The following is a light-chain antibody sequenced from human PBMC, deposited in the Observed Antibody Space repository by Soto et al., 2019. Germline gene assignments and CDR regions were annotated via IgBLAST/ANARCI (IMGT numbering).Light chain of an antibody. CDR3: QQYGSSPLT. CDR1: QSVSSSY. V-gene: IGKV3-20*01. J-gene: IGKJ4*01. Sequence: IVLTQSPGTLSFSPGERVTLSCRASQSVSSSYLACYQQKPGQAPRLLIYGASRRASGIPDRFSGSGSGTDFTLTISRLEPEDFAMYYCQQYGSSPLTFGGGTNVDIK. CDR2: GAS.